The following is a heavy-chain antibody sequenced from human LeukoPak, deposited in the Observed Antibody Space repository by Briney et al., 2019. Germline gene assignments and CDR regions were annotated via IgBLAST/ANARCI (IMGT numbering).Heavy chain of an antibody. Sequence: GGSLRLSCAASGFTFSTYEMHWVRQAPGKGLEWVSDISSSSSTIYYADSVNGRFTTSRDNAKNLLYLQMHSLRAEDTAVYYCSLLAVASPQDYWGQGTLVTVSS. J-gene: IGHJ4*02. V-gene: IGHV3-48*03. CDR1: GFTFSTYE. D-gene: IGHD6-19*01. CDR3: SLLAVASPQDY. CDR2: ISSSSSTI.